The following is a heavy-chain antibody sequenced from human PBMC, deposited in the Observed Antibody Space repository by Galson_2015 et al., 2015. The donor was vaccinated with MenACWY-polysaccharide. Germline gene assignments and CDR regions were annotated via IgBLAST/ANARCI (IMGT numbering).Heavy chain of an antibody. CDR2: INHSGST. J-gene: IGHJ5*02. D-gene: IGHD6-13*01. Sequence: ETLSLTCAVYGGSFSGYYWSWIRQPPGKGLEWIGEINHSGSTNYNPSLKGRVTISVDTSKNQFSLKLSSVTAADTAVYYCARGRKRYSSSWTDGLAQGNWFDPWGQGTLVTVSS. V-gene: IGHV4-34*01. CDR3: ARGRKRYSSSWTDGLAQGNWFDP. CDR1: GGSFSGYY.